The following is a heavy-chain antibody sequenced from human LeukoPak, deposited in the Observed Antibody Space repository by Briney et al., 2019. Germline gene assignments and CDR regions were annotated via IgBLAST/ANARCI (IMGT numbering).Heavy chain of an antibody. CDR1: GFTFSSYA. D-gene: IGHD5-12*01. J-gene: IGHJ4*02. V-gene: IGHV3-23*01. CDR2: ISGSGGST. Sequence: GGSLRLSCTASGFTFSSYAMSWVRQAPGKGLEWGSAISGSGGSTYYADSVKGRFTISRDNSKNTLYLQMNSLRAEDTAVYYCAKDQYSGYDHWGQGTLVTVSS. CDR3: AKDQYSGYDH.